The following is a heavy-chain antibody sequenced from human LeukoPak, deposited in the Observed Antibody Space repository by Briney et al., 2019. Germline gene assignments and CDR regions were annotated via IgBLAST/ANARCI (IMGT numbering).Heavy chain of an antibody. Sequence: PSETLSLTCTVSGGSISNSNYYWGWIRQPPGKGLEWIGSIYYSGSTYYNPSLKSRVTISLDKSKNQFSLKLSSVTAADTAVYYCAREEVATISALFDPWGQGTLVTVSS. J-gene: IGHJ5*02. CDR2: IYYSGST. CDR3: AREEVATISALFDP. V-gene: IGHV4-39*07. CDR1: GGSISNSNYY. D-gene: IGHD5-12*01.